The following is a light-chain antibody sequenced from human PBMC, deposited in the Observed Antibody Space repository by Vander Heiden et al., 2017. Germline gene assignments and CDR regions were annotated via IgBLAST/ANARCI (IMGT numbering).Light chain of an antibody. CDR3: QQRSNWSIT. Sequence: EVVLTQYPDTLSLSLGSRATLSCRASQSVSNYLAWYQHKPGQAPRLLIYAASNRASGIPARFSGSGSGTDFTLTISSLEPEDFAVYFCQQRSNWSITFGQGSRLEI. J-gene: IGKJ5*01. V-gene: IGKV3-11*01. CDR2: AAS. CDR1: QSVSNY.